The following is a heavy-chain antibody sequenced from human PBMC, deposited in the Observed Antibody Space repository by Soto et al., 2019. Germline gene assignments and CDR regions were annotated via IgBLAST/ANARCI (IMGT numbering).Heavy chain of an antibody. J-gene: IGHJ4*02. CDR1: GGSISSSSYY. CDR3: ARLTTLFLWFGELLDGVGYFDY. D-gene: IGHD3-10*01. CDR2: IYYSGST. V-gene: IGHV4-39*01. Sequence: SETLSLTCTVSGGSISSSSYYWGWIRQPPGKGLEWIGSIYYSGSTYYNPSLKSRVTISVDTSKNQFSLKLSSVTAADTAVYYCARLTTLFLWFGELLDGVGYFDYWGQGTLVTVSS.